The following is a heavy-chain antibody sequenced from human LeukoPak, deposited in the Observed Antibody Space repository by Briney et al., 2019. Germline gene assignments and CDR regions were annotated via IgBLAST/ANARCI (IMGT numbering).Heavy chain of an antibody. CDR3: ARDRRFLEWLFDNYYFDY. CDR2: IRNKDYNHAT. J-gene: IGHJ4*02. CDR1: GFTFSGSA. D-gene: IGHD3-3*01. V-gene: IGHV3-73*01. Sequence: GGSLRLSCVTSGFTFSGSAMHWVRQTSGKGLEWVGHIRNKDYNHATAYAASVIGRFTISRDISKNTLYLQMNSLRAEDTAVYYCARDRRFLEWLFDNYYFDYWGQGTLVTVSS.